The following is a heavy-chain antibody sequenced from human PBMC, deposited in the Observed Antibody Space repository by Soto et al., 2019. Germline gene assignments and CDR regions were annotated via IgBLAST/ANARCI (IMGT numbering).Heavy chain of an antibody. D-gene: IGHD3-10*01. CDR3: ARENITRGGWFDP. CDR2: ISSSRRTI. Sequence: ESGGGLVQPGGSLRLSCAASGFTFSSYSMNWVRQAPGKGLEWVSNISSSRRTIYYADSVKGRFTISRDNAKNSLYLQMKRLRAEDTAVYYCARENITRGGWFDPWGQGTLVTVSS. J-gene: IGHJ5*02. V-gene: IGHV3-48*01. CDR1: GFTFSSYS.